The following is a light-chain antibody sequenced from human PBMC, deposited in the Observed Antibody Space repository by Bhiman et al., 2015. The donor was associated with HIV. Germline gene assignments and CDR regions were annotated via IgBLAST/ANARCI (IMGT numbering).Light chain of an antibody. Sequence: QPVLTQPPSVSGAPGQRVTISCIGSSSNIGADYRVHWYQQLPGTAPKLLIFGNNERPSGVPDRFSGSKSDNTASLTIAGLQAEDEADYYCSSYTTSNTLFGTGTKVTVL. CDR2: GNN. J-gene: IGLJ1*01. CDR1: SSNIGADYR. V-gene: IGLV1-40*01. CDR3: SSYTTSNTL.